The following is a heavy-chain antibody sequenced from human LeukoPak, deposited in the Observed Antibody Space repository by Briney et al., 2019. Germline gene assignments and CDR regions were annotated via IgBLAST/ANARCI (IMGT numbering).Heavy chain of an antibody. V-gene: IGHV5-51*01. CDR2: IYPGDSDT. Sequence: GESLKISCKGSGYSFTSYWIGWVRRMPGKGLEWMGIIYPGDSDTRYSPSFQGQVTISADKSISTAYLQWSSLKASDTAMYYCARSLGYCSSTSCYNNWFDPWGQGTLVTVSS. J-gene: IGHJ5*02. CDR3: ARSLGYCSSTSCYNNWFDP. D-gene: IGHD2-2*01. CDR1: GYSFTSYW.